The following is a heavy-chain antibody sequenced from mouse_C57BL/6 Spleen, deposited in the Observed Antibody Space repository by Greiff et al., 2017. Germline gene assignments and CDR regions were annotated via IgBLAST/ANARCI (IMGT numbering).Heavy chain of an antibody. J-gene: IGHJ2*01. D-gene: IGHD2-4*01. CDR1: GFTFSNYW. CDR2: IRLKSDNYAT. V-gene: IGHV6-3*01. CDR3: TGLWDYHFDY. Sequence: EVKVEESGGGLVQPGGSMKLSCVASGFTFSNYWMNWVRQSPEKGLEWVAQIRLKSDNYATHYAESVKGRFTISRGDSKSSVYLQMNNLRAEDTGIYYCTGLWDYHFDYWGQGTTLTVSS.